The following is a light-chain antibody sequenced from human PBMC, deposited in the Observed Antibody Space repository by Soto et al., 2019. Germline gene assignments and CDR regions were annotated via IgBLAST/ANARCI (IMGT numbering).Light chain of an antibody. CDR1: SDDIGTYNF. Sequence: LTQPASVSGSPGQSITISCTGTSDDIGTYNFASWYQQYPGKAPQLIIYEVSYRPSGVSNRFSASKSGNTASLTISSLQAEDEADYFCTSYTSSPTLLFGTGTKVTVL. CDR3: TSYTSSPTLL. CDR2: EVS. J-gene: IGLJ1*01. V-gene: IGLV2-14*03.